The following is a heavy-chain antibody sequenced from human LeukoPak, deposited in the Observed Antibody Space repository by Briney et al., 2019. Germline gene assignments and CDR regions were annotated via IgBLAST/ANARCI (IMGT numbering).Heavy chain of an antibody. Sequence: SETLSLTCAVSGYSISSGYYWGWIRQPPGKGLEWIGRIYHSGSTYYNQSLKSRDTISVDTSKNQFSLKLSSVTAADTAVYYCARLSSSSSDYWGQGTLVTVSS. CDR2: IYHSGST. CDR1: GYSISSGYY. CDR3: ARLSSSSSDY. J-gene: IGHJ4*02. V-gene: IGHV4-38-2*01. D-gene: IGHD6-6*01.